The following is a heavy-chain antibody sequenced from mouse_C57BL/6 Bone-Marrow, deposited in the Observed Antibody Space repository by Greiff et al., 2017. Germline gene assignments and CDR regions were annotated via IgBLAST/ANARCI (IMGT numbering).Heavy chain of an antibody. D-gene: IGHD2-3*01. J-gene: IGHJ3*01. CDR2: IWRGGST. V-gene: IGHV2-5*01. CDR3: TKEVDGYYWFAY. Sequence: QVQLQQSGPGLVQPSQSLSITCTASGFSLTSYGVHWVRQSPGKGLEWLGVIWRGGSTDYNAAFMSRLSITKDNSKSQVFFKMNSLQADDTAIYYYTKEVDGYYWFAYWGQGTLVTVSA. CDR1: GFSLTSYG.